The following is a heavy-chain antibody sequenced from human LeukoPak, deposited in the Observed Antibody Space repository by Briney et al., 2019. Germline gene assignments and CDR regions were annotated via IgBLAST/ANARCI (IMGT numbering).Heavy chain of an antibody. CDR3: ASRGWDHDY. Sequence: GGSLRLSCAASGFTFKSYALHWVRQAPGRGLEWVAVISYDENNKNYGDSVKGRFTISRDNSKNTLYLQMNSLRAEDTAVYYCASRGWDHDYWGQGTPVTVSS. CDR1: GFTFKSYA. J-gene: IGHJ4*02. D-gene: IGHD1-26*01. V-gene: IGHV3-30-3*01. CDR2: ISYDENNK.